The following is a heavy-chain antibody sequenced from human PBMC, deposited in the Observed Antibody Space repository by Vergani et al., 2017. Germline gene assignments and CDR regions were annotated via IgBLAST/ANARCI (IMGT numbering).Heavy chain of an antibody. D-gene: IGHD5-12*01. Sequence: EVQLLESGGGLVQPGGSLRLSCAASGFTFSSYAMSWVRQAPGKGLEWVSAISGSGGSTYYADSVKGRFTISRDNAKNTLYLQMNSLRAEDTAVYYCAKEAAHSGYDSWYFDYWGQGTLVTVSS. CDR1: GFTFSSYA. CDR3: AKEAAHSGYDSWYFDY. J-gene: IGHJ4*02. CDR2: ISGSGGST. V-gene: IGHV3-23*01.